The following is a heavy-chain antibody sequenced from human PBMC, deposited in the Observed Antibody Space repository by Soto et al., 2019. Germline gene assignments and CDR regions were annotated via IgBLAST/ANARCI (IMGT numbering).Heavy chain of an antibody. CDR1: GFTFSTYW. CDR3: LCGGNFFDY. CDR2: IDQDGSER. V-gene: IGHV3-7*01. Sequence: EVQLVESGGGLVQPGESLRLSCAASGFTFSTYWMTWVRQPPGKGLEWVANIDQDGSERYYVDSVRGRFTISRDNAKNSLYLQMNSLGVEDTAVYYCLCGGNFFDYWGQGTLVTVSP. D-gene: IGHD3-16*01. J-gene: IGHJ4*02.